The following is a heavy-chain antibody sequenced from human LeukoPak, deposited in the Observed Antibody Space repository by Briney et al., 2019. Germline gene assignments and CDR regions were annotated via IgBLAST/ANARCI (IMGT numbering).Heavy chain of an antibody. Sequence: SETLSLTCTVAGGSISSYYWSWIRQPPGKGLEWIGYIYYSGSTNYNPSLKSRVTISVDTSKNQFSLKLSSVTAADTAVYYCARGLIMAIAGRGEFHYWGQGTLVTVSS. J-gene: IGHJ4*02. CDR1: GGSISSYY. V-gene: IGHV4-59*01. CDR3: ARGLIMAIAGRGEFHY. D-gene: IGHD6-19*01. CDR2: IYYSGST.